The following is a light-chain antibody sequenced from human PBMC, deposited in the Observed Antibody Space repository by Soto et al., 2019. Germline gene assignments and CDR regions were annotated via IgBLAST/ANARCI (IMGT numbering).Light chain of an antibody. V-gene: IGLV2-23*03. CDR1: SSDVGNYNL. CDR3: CSYAGSSTFRVV. CDR2: EGR. Sequence: QSALSQPASVSGSLGQSITISCTGTSSDVGNYNLVSWYQQHPGKAPKVIIYEGRRRPSGVSNRFSGSKSGNTASLTISGLQAKDEADYYCCSYAGSSTFRVVFGGGTKLTVL. J-gene: IGLJ2*01.